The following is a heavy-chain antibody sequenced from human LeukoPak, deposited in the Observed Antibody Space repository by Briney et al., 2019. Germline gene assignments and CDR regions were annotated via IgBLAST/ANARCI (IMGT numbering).Heavy chain of an antibody. CDR3: ARDLCTSTGCQYWFDP. Sequence: PGGPLRLSCVASGFTFSSYWMHWVRQAPGKGLVWVSRIYSDGSRTNYADSVKGRFTISRDNAKNTLYLQMNSLRAEDTAVYHCARDLCTSTGCQYWFDPWGQGTLVTVSS. CDR1: GFTFSSYW. V-gene: IGHV3-74*01. J-gene: IGHJ5*02. CDR2: IYSDGSRT. D-gene: IGHD2-2*01.